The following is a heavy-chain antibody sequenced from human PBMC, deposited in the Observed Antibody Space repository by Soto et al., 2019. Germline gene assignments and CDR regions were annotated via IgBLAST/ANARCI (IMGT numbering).Heavy chain of an antibody. J-gene: IGHJ5*02. CDR2: ISSSSSYI. D-gene: IGHD2-8*01. V-gene: IGHV3-21*01. Sequence: EVQLVESGGGLVKPGGSLRLSCAASGFTFSSYSMNWVRQAPGKGLEWVSSISSSSSYIYYADSVKGRFTISRDNAKNSLYLQMNSLRAEETAVYYCARAVRMVYAILDVDWFDPWGQGTLVTVSS. CDR1: GFTFSSYS. CDR3: ARAVRMVYAILDVDWFDP.